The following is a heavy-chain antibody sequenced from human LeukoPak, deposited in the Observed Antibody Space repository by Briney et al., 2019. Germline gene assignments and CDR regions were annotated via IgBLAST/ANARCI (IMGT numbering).Heavy chain of an antibody. J-gene: IGHJ6*02. Sequence: GGSLRLSCAASGFTFSSYWMSWVRQALGKGLEWVANIKQDGSEKYYVDSVKGRFTISRDNAKNSLYLQMNSLRAEDTAVYYCARGDRTYYDFWTGARDLYGMDVWGQGTTVTVSS. V-gene: IGHV3-7*01. CDR1: GFTFSSYW. D-gene: IGHD3-3*01. CDR3: ARGDRTYYDFWTGARDLYGMDV. CDR2: IKQDGSEK.